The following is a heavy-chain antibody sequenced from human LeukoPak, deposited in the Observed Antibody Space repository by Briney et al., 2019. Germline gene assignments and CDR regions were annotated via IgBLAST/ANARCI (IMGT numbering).Heavy chain of an antibody. CDR3: ARQSRSYLYYFDY. CDR1: GGSISSGYY. J-gene: IGHJ4*02. CDR2: IYHSRST. D-gene: IGHD1-26*01. V-gene: IGHV4-38-2*02. Sequence: PSETLSLTCTVSGGSISSGYYWGWIRQPPGKGLEWIGSIYHSRSTYYNPSLKSRVTISVDTSKNQFSLKLSSVTAADTAVYYCARQSRSYLYYFDYWGQGTLVTVSS.